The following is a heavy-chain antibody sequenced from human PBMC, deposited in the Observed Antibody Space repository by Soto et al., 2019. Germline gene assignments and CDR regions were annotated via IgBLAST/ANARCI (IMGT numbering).Heavy chain of an antibody. Sequence: LSLTCAVSGGSISSSNWWSWVRQPPGKGLEWIGEIYHSGSTNYNPSLKSRVTISVDKSKNQFSLKLSSVTAADTAVYYCARTDSSGLYGDYYYGMDVWGQGTTVTVSS. CDR1: GGSISSSNW. V-gene: IGHV4-4*02. D-gene: IGHD6-19*01. J-gene: IGHJ6*02. CDR2: IYHSGST. CDR3: ARTDSSGLYGDYYYGMDV.